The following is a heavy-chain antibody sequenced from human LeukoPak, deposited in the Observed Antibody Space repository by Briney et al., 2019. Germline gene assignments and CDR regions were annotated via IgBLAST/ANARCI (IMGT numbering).Heavy chain of an antibody. J-gene: IGHJ5*02. CDR1: GFTFSSYA. CDR2: ISYDGSNK. D-gene: IGHD2-15*01. Sequence: PGRSLRLSCAASGFTFSSYAMHWVRQAPGKGLEWVAVISYDGSNKYYADSVKGRFTISRDNSKNTLYLQMNSLRAEDTAVYYCARDIGYCSGGSCHNWFDPWGQGTLVTVSS. CDR3: ARDIGYCSGGSCHNWFDP. V-gene: IGHV3-30*04.